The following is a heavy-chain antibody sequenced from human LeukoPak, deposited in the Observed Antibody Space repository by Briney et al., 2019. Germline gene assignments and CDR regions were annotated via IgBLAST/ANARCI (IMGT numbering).Heavy chain of an antibody. CDR1: GGSISGHY. J-gene: IGHJ4*02. CDR2: IFYTGST. Sequence: SETLSLTCTVSGGSISGHYWSWIRQPPGKELEWIGNIFYTGSTHYNPSLESRVTISVDTSTNNFSLRLRSMTAEDTAVYYCARHRSSSGGTYFAYWGEGSLVPVS. V-gene: IGHV4-59*08. CDR3: ARHRSSSGGTYFAY. D-gene: IGHD3-3*01.